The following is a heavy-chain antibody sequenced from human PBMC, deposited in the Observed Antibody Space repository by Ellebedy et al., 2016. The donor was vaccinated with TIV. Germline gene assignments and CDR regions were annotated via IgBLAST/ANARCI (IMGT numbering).Heavy chain of an antibody. V-gene: IGHV3-66*01. CDR2: IYTDGGT. CDR3: ARDPRGGGDYGDNWFDP. CDR1: GVTVSSSF. J-gene: IGHJ5*02. Sequence: PGGSLRLSCAASGVTVSSSFMSWVRQAPGKGLEWVSVIYTDGGTNYTDSVLGRFDISRDSSKNTLYLQMNSVRADDTAVYYCARDPRGGGDYGDNWFDPWGQGTLVTVSS. D-gene: IGHD4-17*01.